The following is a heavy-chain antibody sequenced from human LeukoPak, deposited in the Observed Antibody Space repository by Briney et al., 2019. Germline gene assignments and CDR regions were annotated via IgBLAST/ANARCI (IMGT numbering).Heavy chain of an antibody. J-gene: IGHJ2*01. Sequence: PSETLSLTCTVPGGSISSYYWSWIRQPPGKGLEWIGYIYYSGSTNYNPSLKSRVTISVDTSKNQFSLKLSSVTAVDTAVYYCARIFPRHLYDFWSGYPWYFDLWGRGTLVTVSS. CDR1: GGSISSYY. CDR2: IYYSGST. D-gene: IGHD3-3*01. CDR3: ARIFPRHLYDFWSGYPWYFDL. V-gene: IGHV4-59*01.